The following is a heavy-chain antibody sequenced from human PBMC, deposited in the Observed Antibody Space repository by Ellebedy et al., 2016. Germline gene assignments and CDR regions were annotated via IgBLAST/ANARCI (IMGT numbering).Heavy chain of an antibody. V-gene: IGHV4-39*01. D-gene: IGHD3-10*01. CDR2: IYYSGST. J-gene: IGHJ6*02. CDR3: ARGPRLFTMTLGVLRAMDV. CDR1: GGSISSSSYY. Sequence: SETLSLXCTVSGGSISSSSYYWGWIRQPPGKGLEWIGSIYYSGSTYYNPSLKSRVTISVDTSKNQFSLKLSSVAAADTAVYYCARGPRLFTMTLGVLRAMDVWGQGSTVIVS.